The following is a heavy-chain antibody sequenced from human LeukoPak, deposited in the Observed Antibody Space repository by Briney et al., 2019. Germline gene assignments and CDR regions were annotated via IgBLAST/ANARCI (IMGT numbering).Heavy chain of an antibody. CDR2: ISSSGSTL. D-gene: IGHD3-10*02. CDR3: AELGITMIGGV. Sequence: GGSLRLSCAASGFTFSSYEMNWVRQAPGKGLEWVSYISSSGSTLYHADSVKGRFTISRDNAKNSLYLQMNSLRAEDTAVYYCAELGITMIGGVWGKGTTVTISS. V-gene: IGHV3-48*03. J-gene: IGHJ6*04. CDR1: GFTFSSYE.